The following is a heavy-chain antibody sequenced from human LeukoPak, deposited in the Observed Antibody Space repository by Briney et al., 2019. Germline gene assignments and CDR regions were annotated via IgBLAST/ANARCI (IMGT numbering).Heavy chain of an antibody. CDR3: ASFSPYYYYGMDV. D-gene: IGHD2/OR15-2a*01. CDR1: GGTFSSYT. J-gene: IGHJ6*02. Sequence: SVKVSCKASGGTFSSYTISWVRRAPGQGLEWMGRIIPILGIANYAQKFQGRVTITADKSTSTAYMELSSLRSEDTAVYYCASFSPYYYYGMDVWGQGTTVTASS. CDR2: IIPILGIA. V-gene: IGHV1-69*02.